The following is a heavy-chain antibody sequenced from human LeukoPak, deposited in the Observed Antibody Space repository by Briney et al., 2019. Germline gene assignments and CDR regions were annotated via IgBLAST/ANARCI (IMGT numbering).Heavy chain of an antibody. J-gene: IGHJ4*02. Sequence: SETLSLTSAVYGGSFSGYYWSWIRQPPGKGLEWIGEINHSGSTNYNPSLKSRVTISVDTSKNQFSLKLSSVTAADTAVYYCARRGRNRYYYDSSGSTPLDYWGQGTLVTVSS. D-gene: IGHD3-22*01. V-gene: IGHV4-34*01. CDR2: INHSGST. CDR1: GGSFSGYY. CDR3: ARRGRNRYYYDSSGSTPLDY.